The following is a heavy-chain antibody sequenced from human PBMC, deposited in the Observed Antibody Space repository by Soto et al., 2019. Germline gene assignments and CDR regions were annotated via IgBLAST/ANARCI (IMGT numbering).Heavy chain of an antibody. CDR1: GGSISSSSYY. Sequence: PSETLSLTCTVSGGSISSSSYYWGWIRQPPGKGLEWIGYIYYSGSTFYNPSLKSRVTISVDTSKNQFSLKLSSVTAADTAVYYCARELGSGSYYVWFDPWGQGTLVTVSS. J-gene: IGHJ5*02. V-gene: IGHV4-30-4*08. CDR3: ARELGSGSYYVWFDP. D-gene: IGHD3-10*01. CDR2: IYYSGST.